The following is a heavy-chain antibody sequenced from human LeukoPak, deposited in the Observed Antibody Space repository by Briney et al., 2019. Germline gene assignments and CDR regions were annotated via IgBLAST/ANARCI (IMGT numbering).Heavy chain of an antibody. CDR3: ARGYNWNDTVDY. V-gene: IGHV4-34*01. D-gene: IGHD1-1*01. Sequence: PSETLSLTCAVYGGSFSGYYWSWIRQPPGKGLEWIGEINHSGSTNYNPSLKSRVTISVDTSKNQFSLKLSSVTAADTAVYYCARGYNWNDTVDYWGQGTLVTVSS. J-gene: IGHJ4*02. CDR1: GGSFSGYY. CDR2: INHSGST.